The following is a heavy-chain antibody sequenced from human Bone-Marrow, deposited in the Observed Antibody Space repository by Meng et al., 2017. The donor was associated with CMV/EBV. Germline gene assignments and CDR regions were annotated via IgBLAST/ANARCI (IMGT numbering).Heavy chain of an antibody. Sequence: SETLSLTCTVSGGSISSYYWSWIRQPPGKGLEWIGYIYYSGSTNYNPSLKSRVTISVDTSKNQFSLKLSSVTAADTAVYYCARYGHSHYFDYWGQGTLVTVSS. V-gene: IGHV4-59*01. D-gene: IGHD4-17*01. CDR2: IYYSGST. J-gene: IGHJ4*02. CDR3: ARYGHSHYFDY. CDR1: GGSISSYY.